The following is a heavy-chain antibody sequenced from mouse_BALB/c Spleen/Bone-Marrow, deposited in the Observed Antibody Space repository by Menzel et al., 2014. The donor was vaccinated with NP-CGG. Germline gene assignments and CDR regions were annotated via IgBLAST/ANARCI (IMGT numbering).Heavy chain of an antibody. CDR2: IYPYNGGT. J-gene: IGHJ4*01. V-gene: IGHV1S29*02. CDR3: ARERYGDAMDY. CDR1: GYTFTDYN. D-gene: IGHD2-14*01. Sequence: VQLKESGPELVKPGASVKISCKTSGYTFTDYNMHWVKQSHGKSLEWIGYIYPYNGGTAYSQKFKSKATLTVDNSSSTAYMELRSVTSEDSAVYYCARERYGDAMDYWGQGTSVTVSS.